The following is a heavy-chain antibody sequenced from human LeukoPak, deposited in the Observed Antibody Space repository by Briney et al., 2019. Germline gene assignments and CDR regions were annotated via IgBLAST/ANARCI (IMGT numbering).Heavy chain of an antibody. J-gene: IGHJ4*02. D-gene: IGHD5-18*01. CDR3: ARLPSYGFDY. CDR1: GGSISSYY. CDR2: IYYSGST. V-gene: IGHV4-59*08. Sequence: SETLSLTCTVSGGSISSYYWSWIRQPPGKGLEWIGYIYYSGSTNYNPSLKSRVTMSVDTSKNQFSLKLSSVTAADTAVYYCARLPSYGFDYWGQGTLVTVSS.